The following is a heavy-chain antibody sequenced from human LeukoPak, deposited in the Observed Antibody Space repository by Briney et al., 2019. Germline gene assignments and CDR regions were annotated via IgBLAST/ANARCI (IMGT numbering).Heavy chain of an antibody. CDR1: GYTFTSYG. V-gene: IGHV1-18*01. CDR3: ARICSSTRGCLYYYYYGMDV. D-gene: IGHD2-2*01. Sequence: AASVKVSCKASGYTFTSYGISWVRQAPGQGLEWMGWISAYNGNTNYAQKLQGRVTMTTDTSTSTAYMELRSLRSDDTAVYYCARICSSTRGCLYYYYYGMDVWGQGTTVTVSS. J-gene: IGHJ6*02. CDR2: ISAYNGNT.